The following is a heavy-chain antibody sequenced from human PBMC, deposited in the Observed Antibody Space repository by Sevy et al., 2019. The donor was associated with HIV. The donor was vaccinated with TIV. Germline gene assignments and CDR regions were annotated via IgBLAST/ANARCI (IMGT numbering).Heavy chain of an antibody. J-gene: IGHJ4*02. CDR1: GFTFSSYA. Sequence: GGSLRLSCAASGFTFSSYAMSWVRQAPGKGLEWVSAISGSGGSTYYADSVKGRFTISRDNSKNTLYLQMNSLRAEDMAVYYCAKDHAYYYDSSGPPTPDYWGQGTLVTVSS. CDR2: ISGSGGST. V-gene: IGHV3-23*01. CDR3: AKDHAYYYDSSGPPTPDY. D-gene: IGHD3-22*01.